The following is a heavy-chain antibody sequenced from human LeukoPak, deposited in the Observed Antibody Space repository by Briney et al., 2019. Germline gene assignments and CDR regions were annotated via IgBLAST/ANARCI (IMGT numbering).Heavy chain of an antibody. J-gene: IGHJ4*02. CDR2: ISGSGGST. Sequence: GRSLRLSCAASGFTFSSYAMSWVRQAPGKGLEWVSAISGSGGSTYYADSVKGRFTISRDNSKNTLYLQMNSLRAEDTAVYYCAKGLDGYPQILFDYWGQGTLVTVSS. V-gene: IGHV3-23*01. D-gene: IGHD5-24*01. CDR3: AKGLDGYPQILFDY. CDR1: GFTFSSYA.